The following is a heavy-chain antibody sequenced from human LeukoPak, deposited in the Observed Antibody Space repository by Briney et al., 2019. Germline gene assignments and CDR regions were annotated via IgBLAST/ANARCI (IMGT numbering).Heavy chain of an antibody. D-gene: IGHD3-16*01. J-gene: IGHJ1*01. CDR2: IYSNGNT. V-gene: IGHV4-61*01. CDR3: ARTATGGGF. CDR1: GGSVSSGHFY. Sequence: PSETLSLTCTVSGGSVSSGHFYWSWTRQPPGNGLEWIGYIYSNGNTNHNPSLKSRVTISADAARNQLSLELTSVTAADTAIYYCARTATGGGFWGQGTLVIVSS.